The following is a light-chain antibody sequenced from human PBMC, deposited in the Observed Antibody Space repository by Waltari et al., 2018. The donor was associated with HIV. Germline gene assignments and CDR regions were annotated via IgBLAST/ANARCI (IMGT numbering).Light chain of an antibody. V-gene: IGLV2-11*01. CDR1: SSDVGGDNY. CDR2: DVT. Sequence: QSALTQPRSVSGSPGQSVTISCTGTSSDVGGDNYVHWYQQHPGKAPKFIIYDVTKRPSGVPDRFSGSKSGNTASLTISGLQAEDEADYYCCSYAGNYPVLFGGGTKLTVL. CDR3: CSYAGNYPVL. J-gene: IGLJ3*02.